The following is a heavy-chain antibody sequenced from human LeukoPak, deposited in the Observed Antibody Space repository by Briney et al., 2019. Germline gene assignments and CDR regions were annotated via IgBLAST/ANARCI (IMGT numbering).Heavy chain of an antibody. D-gene: IGHD3-9*01. CDR3: AKLTNGDFDWLLLVDY. Sequence: GGSLRLSCAASGFTFSSYAMSWVRQAPGKGLEWVSAISGSGGSTYYADSVKGRFTISRDNSKNTLYLQMNGLRAEDTAVYYCAKLTNGDFDWLLLVDYWGQGTLVTVSS. CDR1: GFTFSSYA. J-gene: IGHJ4*02. CDR2: ISGSGGST. V-gene: IGHV3-23*01.